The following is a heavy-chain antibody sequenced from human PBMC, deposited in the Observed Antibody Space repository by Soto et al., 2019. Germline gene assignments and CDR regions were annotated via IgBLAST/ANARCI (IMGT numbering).Heavy chain of an antibody. CDR3: ARDLGGGISAP. CDR2: ISAYNGNT. CDR1: GYTFTRSG. V-gene: IGHV1-18*01. J-gene: IGHJ5*02. Sequence: ASVKVSCKASGYTFTRSGISWARQAPGQGLEWMGWISAYNGNTNYAQKLQGRVTMTTGTSTSTAYMELRSLRSDDTAVYYCARDLGGGISAPWGQGTLVTVSS. D-gene: IGHD1-26*01.